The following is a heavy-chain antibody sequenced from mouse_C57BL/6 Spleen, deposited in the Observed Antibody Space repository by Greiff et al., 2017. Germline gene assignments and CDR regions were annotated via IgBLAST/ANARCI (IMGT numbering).Heavy chain of an antibody. D-gene: IGHD3-3*01. Sequence: VQRVESGPGLVAPSQSLSITCTASGFSFTSYGVHWVRQPPGKGLEWLVVIWSDGSTTYNSALKSRLSISKDNSKSQIFLKRNSLQTDDTAMYYCARHGPLGAMDYWGQGTSVTVSS. CDR1: GFSFTSYG. CDR3: ARHGPLGAMDY. CDR2: IWSDGST. V-gene: IGHV2-6-1*01. J-gene: IGHJ4*01.